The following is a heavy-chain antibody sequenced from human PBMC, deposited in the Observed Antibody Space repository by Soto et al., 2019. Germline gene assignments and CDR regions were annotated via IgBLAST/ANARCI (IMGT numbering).Heavy chain of an antibody. CDR1: GFTFSSYA. D-gene: IGHD2-15*01. Sequence: EVQLLESGGGLVQPGGSLRLSCAASGFTFSSYAMSWVRQAPGKGLEWVSLISGSGGGTYYADSVKGRFTISRDNSKNTLYLRMDSLRADDTAVYYCEKHVATAAADCWGQGTLCSVSS. V-gene: IGHV3-23*01. CDR3: EKHVATAAADC. J-gene: IGHJ4*02. CDR2: ISGSGGGT.